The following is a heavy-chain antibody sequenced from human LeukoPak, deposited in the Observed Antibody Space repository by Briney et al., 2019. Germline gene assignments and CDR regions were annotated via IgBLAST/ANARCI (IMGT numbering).Heavy chain of an antibody. J-gene: IGHJ6*03. CDR1: GYTFTSYG. D-gene: IGHD3-3*01. V-gene: IGHV7-4-1*02. CDR2: INTNTANP. Sequence: ASVKVSCKASGYTFTSYGISWVRQAPGQGLEWMGWINTNTANPTYAQGFTGRFVFSLDTSVSTAYLQISSLKAEDTAVYYCARVSGYDFWSGYYYYYMDVWGKGTTVTVSS. CDR3: ARVSGYDFWSGYYYYYMDV.